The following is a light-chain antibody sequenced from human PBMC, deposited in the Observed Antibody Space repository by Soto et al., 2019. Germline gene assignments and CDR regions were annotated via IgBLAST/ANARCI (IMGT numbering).Light chain of an antibody. CDR3: QLYNNWPRT. V-gene: IGKV3-15*01. Sequence: EVVMTQSPDTLSVSPGERATLPCRASQGISTNLAWYQQKPGQAPRLLIYGASTRGTGVPVRFRGGGSGTEFTLTISSLQSEDFAVYYCQLYNNWPRTFGQGTKVEIK. CDR2: GAS. J-gene: IGKJ1*01. CDR1: QGISTN.